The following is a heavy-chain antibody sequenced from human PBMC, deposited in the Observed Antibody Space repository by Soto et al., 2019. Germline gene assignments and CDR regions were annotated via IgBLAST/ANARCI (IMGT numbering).Heavy chain of an antibody. CDR3: TGEVASGY. CDR1: GFTVSTFG. V-gene: IGHV3-30*03. D-gene: IGHD2-8*02. J-gene: IGHJ4*02. Sequence: QVQLVESGGGVVQPGRSLRLSCAVSGFTVSTFGMHWVRQAPGKGLEWVAVISRDGGTKFYADSVKGRFTISRDNSRNTLFLEMNSLLGDDMAVYYCTGEVASGYWGQGTLVTVSS. CDR2: ISRDGGTK.